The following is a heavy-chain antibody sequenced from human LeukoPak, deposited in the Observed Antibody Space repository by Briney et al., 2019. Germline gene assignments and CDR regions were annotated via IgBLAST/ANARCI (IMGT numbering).Heavy chain of an antibody. CDR3: ARHVLLTVTTSHFDY. Sequence: PSETLSLTCTVSGGSISSYYWSWIRQPPGKGLEWIGYISYSAITNYNPALKSRVTISVDTPKNQFSLKLNSVTAADTAVYYCARHVLLTVTTSHFDYWGQGALVTVSS. V-gene: IGHV4-59*08. CDR2: ISYSAIT. D-gene: IGHD1-1*01. J-gene: IGHJ4*02. CDR1: GGSISSYY.